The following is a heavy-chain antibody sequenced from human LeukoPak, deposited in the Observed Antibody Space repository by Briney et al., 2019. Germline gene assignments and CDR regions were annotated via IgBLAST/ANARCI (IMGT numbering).Heavy chain of an antibody. D-gene: IGHD4-17*01. CDR3: ATLHWARDTVSFDY. CDR2: ISRSSSTI. CDR1: GFTFSYYS. Sequence: GGSLRLSCAASGFTFSYYSMNWVRQAPGKGLEWISYISRSSSTIYYTDSVRGRFTISRDDAKNSVFLQMNSLRAEDTAIYYCATLHWARDTVSFDYWGQGSLVTVSS. V-gene: IGHV3-48*04. J-gene: IGHJ4*02.